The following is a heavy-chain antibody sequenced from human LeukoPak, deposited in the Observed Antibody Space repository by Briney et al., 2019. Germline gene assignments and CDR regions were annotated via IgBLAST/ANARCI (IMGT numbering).Heavy chain of an antibody. V-gene: IGHV4-59*08. CDR2: IYYSGST. J-gene: IGHJ2*01. Sequence: PSETLSLTCTVSGGSISSYYWSWIRQPPGKGLEWIGYIYYSGSTNYNPSLKSRVTISVDTSKNQFSLKLSSVTAADTAVYYCARLRGWSRYFDLWGRGTLVTVSS. CDR1: GGSISSYY. D-gene: IGHD6-19*01. CDR3: ARLRGWSRYFDL.